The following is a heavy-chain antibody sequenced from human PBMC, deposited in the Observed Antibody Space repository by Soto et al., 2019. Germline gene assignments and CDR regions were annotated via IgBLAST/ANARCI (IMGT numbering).Heavy chain of an antibody. V-gene: IGHV4-4*02. CDR1: GGSISSSNW. CDR2: IYHSGST. J-gene: IGHJ6*02. Sequence: PSETLSLTCAVSGGSISSSNWWSWVRQPPGKGLEWIGEIYHSGSTNYNPSLKSRVTISVDKSKNQFSLKLSSVTAADTAVYYCASVGGYSYGFRYYYGMDVWGQGTTVTVSS. CDR3: ASVGGYSYGFRYYYGMDV. D-gene: IGHD5-18*01.